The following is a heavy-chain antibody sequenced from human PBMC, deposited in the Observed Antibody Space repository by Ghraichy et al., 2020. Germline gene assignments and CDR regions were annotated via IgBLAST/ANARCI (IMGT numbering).Heavy chain of an antibody. CDR1: GGSISSSSYY. V-gene: IGHV4-39*01. Sequence: SETLSLTCTVSGGSISSSSYYWGWIRQPPGKGLEWIGSIYYSGSTYYNPSLKSRVTISVDTSKNQFSLKLSSVTAADTAVYYCARLTWYSGSYYFDYWGQGTLVTVSS. J-gene: IGHJ4*02. D-gene: IGHD1-26*01. CDR3: ARLTWYSGSYYFDY. CDR2: IYYSGST.